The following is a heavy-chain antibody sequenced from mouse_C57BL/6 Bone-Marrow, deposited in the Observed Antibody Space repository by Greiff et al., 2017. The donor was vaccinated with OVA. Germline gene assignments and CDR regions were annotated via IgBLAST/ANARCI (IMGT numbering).Heavy chain of an antibody. CDR3: ARGGFLAMDY. Sequence: QVQLQQPGAELVKPGASVKLSCKASGYTFTSYWMHWVKQRPGQGLEWIGMIHPNSGSTNYNEKFKSKATLTVDKPSSTAYMQLSSLTSEDSAGYYCARGGFLAMDYWGQGTSVTVSS. CDR2: IHPNSGST. D-gene: IGHD3-1*01. V-gene: IGHV1-64*01. J-gene: IGHJ4*01. CDR1: GYTFTSYW.